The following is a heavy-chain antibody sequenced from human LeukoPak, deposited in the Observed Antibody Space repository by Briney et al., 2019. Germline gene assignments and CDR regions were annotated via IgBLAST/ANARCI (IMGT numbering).Heavy chain of an antibody. D-gene: IGHD3-16*01. J-gene: IGHJ3*02. CDR3: ARGLVWRFLLDSRRDSFDI. Sequence: SETLSLTCAVSGGSFSDYQWNWIRQSPGKGLEWLGEISHSGTTTYNPSLKSRVTISVDTSKNQFSLRLRSATAADTAVYYCARGLVWRFLLDSRRDSFDIWGQGTTITVSS. CDR1: GGSFSDYQ. CDR2: ISHSGTT. V-gene: IGHV4-34*01.